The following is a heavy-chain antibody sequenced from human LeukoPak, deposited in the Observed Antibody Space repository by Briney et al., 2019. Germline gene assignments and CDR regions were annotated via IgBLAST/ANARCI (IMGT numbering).Heavy chain of an antibody. CDR1: GGSISSSSYY. V-gene: IGHV4-39*01. Sequence: SETLSLTCTVSGGSISSSSYYWGWIRQPPGKGLEWIGSIYYSGSTYYNPSLKSRVTISVDTSKNQFSLKLSSVTAADTAVYYCARQSYDSSGRLFDYWGQGTLVTVSS. CDR2: IYYSGST. CDR3: ARQSYDSSGRLFDY. D-gene: IGHD3-22*01. J-gene: IGHJ4*02.